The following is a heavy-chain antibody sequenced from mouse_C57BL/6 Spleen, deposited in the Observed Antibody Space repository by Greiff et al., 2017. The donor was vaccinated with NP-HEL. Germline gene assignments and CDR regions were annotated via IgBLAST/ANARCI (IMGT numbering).Heavy chain of an antibody. CDR2: IYPRSGNT. Sequence: VQLQQSGAELARPGASVKLSCKASGYTFTSYGISWVKQRTGQGLEWIGEIYPRSGNTYYNEKFKGKATLTADKSSSTAYMGLRSLTSEDSAVYFCARGDSSGYGFAYWGQGTLVTVSA. CDR1: GYTFTSYG. D-gene: IGHD3-2*02. CDR3: ARGDSSGYGFAY. V-gene: IGHV1-81*01. J-gene: IGHJ3*01.